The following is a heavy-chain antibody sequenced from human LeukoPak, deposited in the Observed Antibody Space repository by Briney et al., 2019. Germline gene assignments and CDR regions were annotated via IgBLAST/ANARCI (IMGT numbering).Heavy chain of an antibody. D-gene: IGHD3-3*01. Sequence: FGTANYAQKFQGRVTITADESTSTAYMELSSLRSEDTAVYYCARLRITIFGVVIPYYGMDVWGQGTTVTVSS. V-gene: IGHV1-69*01. CDR2: FGTA. CDR3: ARLRITIFGVVIPYYGMDV. J-gene: IGHJ6*02.